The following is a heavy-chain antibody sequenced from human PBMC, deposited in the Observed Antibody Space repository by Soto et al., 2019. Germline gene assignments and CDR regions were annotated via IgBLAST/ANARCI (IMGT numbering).Heavy chain of an antibody. V-gene: IGHV3-7*01. D-gene: IGHD2-15*01. CDR2: INQDGSEK. CDR1: GFTLSNYW. CDR3: ARDLGHCSGGHCYGYYFDY. J-gene: IGHJ4*02. Sequence: GGSLRLSCAVSGFTLSNYWMTWVRQAPGKGLEWVANINQDGSEKNYVDSVKGRFTISGDNARNSLYLQMNSLRAEDTAVYYWARDLGHCSGGHCYGYYFDYWGQGSPVTVSS.